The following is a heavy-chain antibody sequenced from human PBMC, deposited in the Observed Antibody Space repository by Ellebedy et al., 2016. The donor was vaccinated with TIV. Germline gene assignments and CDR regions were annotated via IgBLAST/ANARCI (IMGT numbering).Heavy chain of an antibody. CDR3: ARYPANYGAHGWYFDL. V-gene: IGHV5-51*01. CDR1: GYSFTSYW. CDR2: IYPGDSDT. J-gene: IGHJ2*01. Sequence: GESLKISCKGSGYSFTSYWIGWVRQMPGKGLEWMGIIYPGDSDTRYSPSFQGQVTISADKSISTAYLQWSSLKASDTAMYYCARYPANYGAHGWYFDLWGRGTLVTVSS. D-gene: IGHD4-17*01.